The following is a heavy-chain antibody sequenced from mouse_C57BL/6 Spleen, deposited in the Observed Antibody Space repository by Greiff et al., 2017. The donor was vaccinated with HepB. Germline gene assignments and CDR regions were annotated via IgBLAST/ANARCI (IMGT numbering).Heavy chain of an antibody. D-gene: IGHD1-1*01. CDR2: INPSTGGT. Sequence: EVQLQQSGPELVKPGASVKISCKASGYSFTGYYMHWVKQSSEKSLEWIGEINPSTGGTSYNQKFKGKATLTVDKSSSTAYMQLKSLTSEDSAVYYCARLLLGYYFDYWGQGTTLTVSS. CDR3: ARLLLGYYFDY. CDR1: GYSFTGYY. V-gene: IGHV1-43*01. J-gene: IGHJ2*01.